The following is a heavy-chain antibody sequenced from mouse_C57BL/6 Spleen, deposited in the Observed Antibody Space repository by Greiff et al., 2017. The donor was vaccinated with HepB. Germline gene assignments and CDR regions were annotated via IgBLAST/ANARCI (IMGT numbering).Heavy chain of an antibody. CDR2: IYPGSGST. J-gene: IGHJ2*01. V-gene: IGHV1-55*01. Sequence: QVQLQQPGAELVKPGASVKMSCKASGYTFTSYWITWVKQRPGQGLEWIGDIYPGSGSTNYNEKFKSKATLTVDTSSSTAYMQLSSLTSENSAVYYCARWRVSSYVYDYWGQGTTLTVSS. CDR1: GYTFTSYW. CDR3: ARWRVSSYVYDY. D-gene: IGHD1-1*01.